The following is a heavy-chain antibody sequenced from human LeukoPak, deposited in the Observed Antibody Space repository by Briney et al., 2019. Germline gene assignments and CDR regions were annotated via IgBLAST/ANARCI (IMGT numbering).Heavy chain of an antibody. V-gene: IGHV4-59*01. CDR3: ASATGDASDAFDI. J-gene: IGHJ3*02. Sequence: PSETLSLTCTVSGGSISSYYWSWIRQPPGKGLEWIGYIYYSGSTNYNPSLKSRVTISVDMSKNHFSLKPTSVTAADTAVYYCASATGDASDAFDIWGQGTMVTVSS. CDR1: GGSISSYY. D-gene: IGHD7-27*01. CDR2: IYYSGST.